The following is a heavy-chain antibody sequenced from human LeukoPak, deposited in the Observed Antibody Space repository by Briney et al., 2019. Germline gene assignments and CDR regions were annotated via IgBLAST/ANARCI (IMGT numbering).Heavy chain of an antibody. Sequence: GGSLRLSCATSGFTVSSSYLSWVRQAPGKGLEWVSVIYSDGSTYYADSVKGRFTISRDNSKNTLFLQMNSLRAEDTAVYYCARWVVATMFDYWGPGTLSPSPQ. V-gene: IGHV3-66*01. CDR2: IYSDGST. CDR1: GFTVSSSY. CDR3: ARWVVATMFDY. J-gene: IGHJ4*02. D-gene: IGHD5-12*01.